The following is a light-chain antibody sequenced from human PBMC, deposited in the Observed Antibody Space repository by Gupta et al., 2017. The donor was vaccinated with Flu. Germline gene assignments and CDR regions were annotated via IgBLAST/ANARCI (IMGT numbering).Light chain of an antibody. CDR3: QQYYSTPQT. CDR2: WAS. Sequence: DLVMPQSPDSLAVSLGERATINCKSSQSVLYSSNNKNYLAWYQQKPGQPPKLLIYWASTRESGVPDRFSGSGSGTDFTLTISSLQAEDVAVYYCQQYYSTPQTFGQGTKVEIK. V-gene: IGKV4-1*01. J-gene: IGKJ1*01. CDR1: QSVLYSSNNKNY.